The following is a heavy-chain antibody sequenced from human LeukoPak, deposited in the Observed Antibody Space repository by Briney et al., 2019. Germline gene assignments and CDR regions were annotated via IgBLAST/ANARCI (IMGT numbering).Heavy chain of an antibody. CDR2: INWNSGSI. D-gene: IGHD3-3*01. CDR3: AKGDNYDFWSGYPDY. V-gene: IGHV3-9*03. J-gene: IGHJ4*02. CDR1: GFTFDDYA. Sequence: GRSLRLSCAASGFTFDDYAMHWVRQAPGKGLEWVSGINWNSGSIGYADSVKGRFTISRDNAKNSLYLQMNSLRAEDMALYYRAKGDNYDFWSGYPDYWGQGTLVTVSS.